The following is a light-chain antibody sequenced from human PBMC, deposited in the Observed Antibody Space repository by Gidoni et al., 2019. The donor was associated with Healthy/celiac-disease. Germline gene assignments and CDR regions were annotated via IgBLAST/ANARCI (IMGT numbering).Light chain of an antibody. CDR1: QSVSNS. CDR3: QQYNNWPPYT. Sequence: ETVMTQSPATLSVSPGDRATLSCRASQSVSNSLAWYQQKPGQGPRLRIYGASTRATGIPARFSGSGSGTEFTLTISSLQSEDFAVYYCQQYNNWPPYTFGQGTKLEIK. CDR2: GAS. J-gene: IGKJ2*01. V-gene: IGKV3-15*01.